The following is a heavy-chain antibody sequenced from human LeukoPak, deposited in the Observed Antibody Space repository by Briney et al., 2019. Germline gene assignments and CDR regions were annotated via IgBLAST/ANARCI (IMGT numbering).Heavy chain of an antibody. CDR3: ARQGYDFWSGYHYPFDY. CDR2: IYHIGST. CDR1: GYSISSGYY. Sequence: PPETLSLTCAVSGYSISSGYYWGCIRQPPGKGLEWIGTIYHIGSTYDNPSLKSRDTISADTSKNQFSLKLSSVTAADTAVYYCARQGYDFWSGYHYPFDYWGQGTLVTVSS. J-gene: IGHJ4*02. V-gene: IGHV4-38-2*01. D-gene: IGHD3-3*01.